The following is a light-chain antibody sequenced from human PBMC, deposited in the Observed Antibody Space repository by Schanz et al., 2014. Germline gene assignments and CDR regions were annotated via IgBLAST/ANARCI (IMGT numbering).Light chain of an antibody. V-gene: IGLV2-8*01. J-gene: IGLJ2*01. Sequence: QSVLTQPASVSGSPGQSITISCTGTSSDVGGYNYVSWYQQHPGKAPKLIIYEVSQRPSGVPDRFSGSKSGNTASLTVSGLQAEDEADYYCQSYDSSLSGSGVFGGGTKLTVL. CDR2: EVS. CDR1: SSDVGGYNY. CDR3: QSYDSSLSGSGV.